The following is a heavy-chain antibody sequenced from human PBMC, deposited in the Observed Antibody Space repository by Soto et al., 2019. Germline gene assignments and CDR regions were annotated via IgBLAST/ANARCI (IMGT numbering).Heavy chain of an antibody. J-gene: IGHJ6*02. CDR3: ATRSYGDYYYYYYGMDV. Sequence: QVQLVQSGAEVKKPGASVKVSCKASGYTFTSYDINWVRQATGQGIEWMGWMNPNSGNTGYAQKFQGRVTMTRNTSISTAYMELSSLRSEDTAVYYCATRSYGDYYYYYYGMDVWGQGTTVTVSS. V-gene: IGHV1-8*01. CDR1: GYTFTSYD. D-gene: IGHD4-17*01. CDR2: MNPNSGNT.